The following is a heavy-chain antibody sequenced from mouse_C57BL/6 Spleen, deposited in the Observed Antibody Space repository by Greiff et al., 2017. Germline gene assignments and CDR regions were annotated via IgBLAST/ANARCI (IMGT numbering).Heavy chain of an antibody. CDR1: GFTFSDYG. CDR3: AGPGGMYYLDY. D-gene: IGHD1-1*02. J-gene: IGHJ2*01. Sequence: DVMLVESGGGLVKPGGSLKLSCAASGFTFSDYGMHWVRQAPEKGLEWVAYISSGSSTIYYADTVTGRFTISRDNAKNTLFLQMPSLGSEDTAMDYCAGPGGMYYLDYWGQGTTVTVSS. CDR2: ISSGSSTI. V-gene: IGHV5-17*01.